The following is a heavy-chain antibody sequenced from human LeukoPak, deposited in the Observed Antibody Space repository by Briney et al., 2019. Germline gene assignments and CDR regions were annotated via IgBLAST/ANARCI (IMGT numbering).Heavy chain of an antibody. CDR2: ISWNSGSI. CDR3: AKSQGDGYNYDY. V-gene: IGHV3-9*01. Sequence: PGGSLRLSCAASGFTFDDYAMPWVRQAPGKGLEWVSGISWNSGSIGYADSVKGRFTISRDNAKNSLYLQMNSLRAEDTALYYCAKSQGDGYNYDYWGQGTLVTVSS. D-gene: IGHD5-24*01. CDR1: GFTFDDYA. J-gene: IGHJ4*02.